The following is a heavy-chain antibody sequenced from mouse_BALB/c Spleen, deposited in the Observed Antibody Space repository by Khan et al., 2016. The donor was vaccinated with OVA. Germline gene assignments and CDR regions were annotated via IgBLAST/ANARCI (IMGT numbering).Heavy chain of an antibody. J-gene: IGHJ1*01. D-gene: IGHD2-1*01. CDR1: GFSFSSYT. V-gene: IGHV5-6-4*01. CDR2: ISSGSTYT. Sequence: VELVASGGGLVKPGGSLKLSCAASGFSFSSYTMSWVRQTPETRLEWVATISSGSTYTYSPDSVKGRFTISRDNAKNTLYLQMSSLKSEDTARYYCTRDGNYAHWYFDVWGAGTTVTVSS. CDR3: TRDGNYAHWYFDV.